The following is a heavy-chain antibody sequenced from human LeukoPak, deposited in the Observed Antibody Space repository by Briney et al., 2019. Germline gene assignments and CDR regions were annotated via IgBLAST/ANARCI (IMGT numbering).Heavy chain of an antibody. Sequence: ASVKVSCKASGGTFSSYAISWVRQAPGQGLEWMGGIIPIFGTANYAQKFRGRVTITADKSTRTAYMELSSLRSEDTAVYYCAREYESYYWRIPQVTYDYWGQGTLVTVSS. J-gene: IGHJ4*02. V-gene: IGHV1-69*06. CDR3: AREYESYYWRIPQVTYDY. CDR2: IIPIFGTA. CDR1: GGTFSSYA. D-gene: IGHD1-26*01.